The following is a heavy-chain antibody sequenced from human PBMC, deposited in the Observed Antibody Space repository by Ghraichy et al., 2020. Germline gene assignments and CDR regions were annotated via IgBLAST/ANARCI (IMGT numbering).Heavy chain of an antibody. D-gene: IGHD3-3*01. V-gene: IGHV4-38-2*02. CDR1: GYSISSGHY. CDR2: IYHSGST. Sequence: SETLSLTCTVSGYSISSGHYWGWIRQPPGKGLEWIGSIYHSGSTYYNPSLKSRVTISVDTSKNQFSLKLSSVTAADTAVYYCARAKPYYDFWSGYPYYYYYYMDVWGKGTTVTVSS. J-gene: IGHJ6*03. CDR3: ARAKPYYDFWSGYPYYYYYYMDV.